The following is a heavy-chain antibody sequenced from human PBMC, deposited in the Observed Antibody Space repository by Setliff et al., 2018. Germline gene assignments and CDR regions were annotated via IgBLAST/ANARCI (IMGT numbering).Heavy chain of an antibody. D-gene: IGHD3-3*01. CDR2: VHYSGTT. CDR1: GGSLSGSSDY. J-gene: IGHJ6*03. V-gene: IGHV4-39*07. CDR3: ARMSGFQYIDV. Sequence: SETLSLTCSVSGGSLSGSSDYWGWIRQPPGKGLEWIGSVHYSGTTYYNPSLKSRLTISVDKSKNQFSLSLTSVTAEDTAVYYCARMSGFQYIDVWDKGTTVTVSS.